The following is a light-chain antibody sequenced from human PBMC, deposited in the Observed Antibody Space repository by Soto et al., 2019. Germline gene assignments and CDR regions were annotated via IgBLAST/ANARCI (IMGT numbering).Light chain of an antibody. CDR3: TSYVGNNIGV. CDR1: RSDVGAYNY. CDR2: EVT. Sequence: QSALTQPPSASGSPGQSVTISCTGTRSDVGAYNYVSWYQQYPGKAPKLMIYEVTKHPSGVPDRFSGSNSGNTASLTVSGLQDEGEADYYCTSYVGNNIGVFGGGTKLTVL. J-gene: IGLJ3*02. V-gene: IGLV2-8*01.